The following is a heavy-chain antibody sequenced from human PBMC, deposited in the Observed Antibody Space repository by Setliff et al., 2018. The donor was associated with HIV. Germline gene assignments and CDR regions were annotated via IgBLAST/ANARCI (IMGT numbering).Heavy chain of an antibody. CDR3: ARQFRYPNRAVAGVDY. Sequence: SETLSLTCTVSGGSISSGSYYWSWIRQPAGKGLEWIGLIYTSGNTYYNPSLKSRVTISVDTSKNQFSLKLSSVTAADTAIYFCARQFRYPNRAVAGVDYWGQGTLVTVSS. CDR2: IYTSGNT. J-gene: IGHJ4*02. D-gene: IGHD6-19*01. CDR1: GGSISSGSYY. V-gene: IGHV4-61*02.